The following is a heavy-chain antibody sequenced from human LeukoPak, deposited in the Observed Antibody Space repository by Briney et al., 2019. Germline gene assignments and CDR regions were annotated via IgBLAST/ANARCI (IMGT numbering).Heavy chain of an antibody. CDR3: AKSRLSGINDAFDI. CDR1: GFTFSSYG. Sequence: GGTLRLSCAASGFTFSSYGMTWVRQAPGKGLEWVSAISGSAVITFYADSVKGRFTISRDNSKNTLYLQMNSLRAEDTALYYCAKSRLSGINDAFDIWGQGTMVTVSS. CDR2: ISGSAVIT. J-gene: IGHJ3*02. V-gene: IGHV3-23*01. D-gene: IGHD3-3*01.